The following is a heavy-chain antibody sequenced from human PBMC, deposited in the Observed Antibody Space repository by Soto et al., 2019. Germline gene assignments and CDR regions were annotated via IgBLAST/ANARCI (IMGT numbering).Heavy chain of an antibody. J-gene: IGHJ4*02. D-gene: IGHD6-19*01. CDR3: PRRLTVAGYFDY. Sequence: QLQLQESGPGLVKPSETLSLTCTVSGGSISSSSYYWGWIRQPPGKGLEWIGSIYYSGSTYYNPSLKSRVTISVDTSKNQFSLKLSSVTAADTAVYYCPRRLTVAGYFDYWGQGTLVTVSS. CDR2: IYYSGST. V-gene: IGHV4-39*01. CDR1: GGSISSSSYY.